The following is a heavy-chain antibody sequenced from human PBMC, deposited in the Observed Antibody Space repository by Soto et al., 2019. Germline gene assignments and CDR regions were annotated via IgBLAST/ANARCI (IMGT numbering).Heavy chain of an antibody. CDR2: INNNGSRI. CDR1: GFTFSTFW. Sequence: AGGSLRLSCAASGFTFSTFWMHWVRQAPGKGLVWVSSINNNGSRISFADFVKGRFTISRDNAKNTLYLQMNRLRAEDTAVYYCTRGASRWLRLGENWFDPWGQGTLVTVSS. CDR3: TRGASRWLRLGENWFDP. D-gene: IGHD5-12*01. V-gene: IGHV3-74*01. J-gene: IGHJ5*02.